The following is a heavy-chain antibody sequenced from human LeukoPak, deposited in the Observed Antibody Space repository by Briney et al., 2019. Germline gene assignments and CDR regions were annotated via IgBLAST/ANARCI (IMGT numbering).Heavy chain of an antibody. CDR2: ISSSSSTI. CDR1: GFTFSSYS. D-gene: IGHD6-13*01. J-gene: IGHJ4*02. CDR3: AKSIAADY. V-gene: IGHV3-48*01. Sequence: GGSLRLSCAASGFTFSSYSMNWVRQAPGKGLEWVSYISSSSSTIYYADSVKGRFTISRDNSKNTLYLQMNSLRAEDTAVYYCAKSIAADYWGQGTLVTVSS.